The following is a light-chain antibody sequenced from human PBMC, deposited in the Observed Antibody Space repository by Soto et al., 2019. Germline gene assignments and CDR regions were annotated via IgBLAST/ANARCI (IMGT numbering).Light chain of an antibody. CDR2: DVS. CDR1: SSDVGGYNY. CDR3: SSYSSGSSPVV. Sequence: QSALTQPASVSGSPGQSITISCTGTSSDVGGYNYVSWYQQHPGKAPKLMIYDVSNRPSGVSNRFSGSKSGNTASLTISGRQAEDDDDYYCSSYSSGSSPVVFGGGTKLTVL. V-gene: IGLV2-14*01. J-gene: IGLJ2*01.